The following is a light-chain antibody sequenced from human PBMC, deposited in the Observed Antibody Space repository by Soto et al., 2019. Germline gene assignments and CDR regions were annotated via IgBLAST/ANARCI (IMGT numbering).Light chain of an antibody. CDR1: QSISSSY. CDR3: QQRSNWPPLT. V-gene: IGKV3D-20*02. Sequence: EIVLTQSPGTLSLSPGKRATLSCRASQSISSSYLAWYQQRPGQAPRLLIYGASSRATGIPDRFSGSGSGTEFTLTISRLEPEDFAVYYCQQRSNWPPLTFGGGTKVDIK. J-gene: IGKJ4*01. CDR2: GAS.